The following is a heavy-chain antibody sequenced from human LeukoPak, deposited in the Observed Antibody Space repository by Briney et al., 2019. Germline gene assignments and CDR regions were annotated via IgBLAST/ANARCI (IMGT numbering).Heavy chain of an antibody. CDR1: GGSISSSSYC. Sequence: SETLSLTCSVSGGSISSSSYCWGWIRQPPGKGLEWIGSVCYSGSTFYNPSLKSRVTLSVETSKNQFSLKLSSVTAADTAVYYCARTENYIPEDCFDPWGQGTLVTVSS. D-gene: IGHD5-24*01. CDR2: VCYSGST. CDR3: ARTENYIPEDCFDP. J-gene: IGHJ5*02. V-gene: IGHV4-39*01.